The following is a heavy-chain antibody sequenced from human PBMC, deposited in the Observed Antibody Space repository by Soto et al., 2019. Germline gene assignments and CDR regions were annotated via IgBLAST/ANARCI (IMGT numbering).Heavy chain of an antibody. Sequence: GSSVKVSCKTSGYTFTEYGISWFRQAPGQGLEWMGWISPYNGKTNYIQEFQGRVTITTDTSSTTVYMDLRTLKSDDTAIYFCARADYGDTKIYSFDHWGQGTLVTVSS. CDR3: ARADYGDTKIYSFDH. J-gene: IGHJ4*02. V-gene: IGHV1-18*01. D-gene: IGHD4-17*01. CDR1: GYTFTEYG. CDR2: ISPYNGKT.